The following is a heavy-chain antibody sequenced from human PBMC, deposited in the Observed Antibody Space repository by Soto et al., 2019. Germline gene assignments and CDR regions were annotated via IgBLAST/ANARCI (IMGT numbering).Heavy chain of an antibody. V-gene: IGHV5-10-1*01. Sequence: AGESLKISCKGSGYSFTSYWISWVRQMPGKGLEWMGRIDPTDSYPNYSPSFQGHVTISADKSISTAYLQWSSLKASDTAMYYCARDYYYGSGSYLTYNSYGMDVWGQGTTVTVSS. CDR1: GYSFTSYW. CDR2: IDPTDSYP. CDR3: ARDYYYGSGSYLTYNSYGMDV. D-gene: IGHD3-10*01. J-gene: IGHJ6*02.